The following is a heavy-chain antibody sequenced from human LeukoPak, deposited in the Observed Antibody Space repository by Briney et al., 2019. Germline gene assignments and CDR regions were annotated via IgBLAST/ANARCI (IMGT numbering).Heavy chain of an antibody. CDR2: ISYDGSNK. J-gene: IGHJ3*02. CDR3: ARDRAAAGFDAFDI. D-gene: IGHD6-13*01. V-gene: IGHV3-30*04. CDR1: GFTFSTYE. Sequence: GGSLRLSCAASGFTFSTYEMNWVRQAPGKGLEWVAVISYDGSNKYYADSVKGRFTISRDNSKNTLYLQMNSLRAEDTAVYYCARDRAAAGFDAFDIWGRGTMVTVSS.